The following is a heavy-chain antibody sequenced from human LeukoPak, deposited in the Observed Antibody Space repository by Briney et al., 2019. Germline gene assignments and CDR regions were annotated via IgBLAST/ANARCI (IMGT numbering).Heavy chain of an antibody. D-gene: IGHD5-12*01. CDR3: ARDIVATNPMSRHYYYYGMDV. CDR1: GFTVSSNY. V-gene: IGHV3-66*01. J-gene: IGHJ6*02. CDR2: IYSGGST. Sequence: GGSLRLSCAAFGFTVSSNYMSWVRQAPGKGLEWVSVIYSGGSTYYADSVKGRFTISRDNSKNTLYLQMNSLRAEDTAVYYCARDIVATNPMSRHYYYYGMDVWGQGTTVTVSS.